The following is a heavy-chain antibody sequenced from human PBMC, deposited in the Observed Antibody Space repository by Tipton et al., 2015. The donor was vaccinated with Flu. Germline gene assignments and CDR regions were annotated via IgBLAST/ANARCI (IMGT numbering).Heavy chain of an antibody. CDR3: ARCFIGYPHVF. Sequence: QLVQSGGGLVQPGGSLRLSCAASGFTFSNYWMSWVRQSPGKGLEWIGSIHYSGSTHYNPSLESRVTISVDTSKNQFSLRLIAVTARDTAIYYCARCFIGYPHVFWGQGSLVTVSS. V-gene: IGHV4-59*08. D-gene: IGHD5-18*01. CDR1: GFTFSNYW. J-gene: IGHJ4*02. CDR2: IHYSGST.